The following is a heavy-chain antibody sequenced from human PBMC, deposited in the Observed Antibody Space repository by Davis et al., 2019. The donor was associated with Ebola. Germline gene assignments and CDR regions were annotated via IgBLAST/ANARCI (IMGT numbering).Heavy chain of an antibody. CDR3: TSTVDTADY. D-gene: IGHD5-18*01. CDR2: IRSKANSYAT. J-gene: IGHJ4*02. Sequence: GESLKISCAASGFTFSGSAMHWVRQASGKGLEWVGRIRSKANSYATAYAASVKGRFTISRGDSKNTAYLQMNSLKTEDTAVYYCTSTVDTADYWGQGTLVTVSS. CDR1: GFTFSGSA. V-gene: IGHV3-73*01.